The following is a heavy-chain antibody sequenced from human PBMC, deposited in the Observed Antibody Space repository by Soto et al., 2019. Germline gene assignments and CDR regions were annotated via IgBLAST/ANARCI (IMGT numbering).Heavy chain of an antibody. CDR2: ISSSGSTI. Sequence: PGGSLRLSCAASGFTFSDYYMSWIRQAPGKGLEWVSYISSSGSTIYYADSVKGRFTISRDNAKNSLYLQMNSLRAEDTAVYYCARDRGYCSSTSCYNWYDPWGQGTLVTVSS. V-gene: IGHV3-11*01. CDR1: GFTFSDYY. D-gene: IGHD2-2*01. J-gene: IGHJ5*02. CDR3: ARDRGYCSSTSCYNWYDP.